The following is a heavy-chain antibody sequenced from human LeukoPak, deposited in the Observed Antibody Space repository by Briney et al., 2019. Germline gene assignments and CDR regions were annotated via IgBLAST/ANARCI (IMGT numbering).Heavy chain of an antibody. V-gene: IGHV1-2*02. CDR2: INPNSGGT. CDR1: GFTFTGYY. CDR3: ARVEPINSSGRDAFDI. J-gene: IGHJ3*02. D-gene: IGHD3-22*01. Sequence: ASVKVSCKASGFTFTGYYMHWVRQAPGQGLEWMGWINPNSGGTNYAQKFQGRVTMTRDTSISTAYMELSRLRSDDTAVYYCARVEPINSSGRDAFDIWGQGTMVTVSS.